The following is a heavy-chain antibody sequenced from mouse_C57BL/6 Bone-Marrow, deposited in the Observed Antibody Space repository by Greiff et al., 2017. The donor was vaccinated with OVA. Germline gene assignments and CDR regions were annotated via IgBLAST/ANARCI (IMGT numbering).Heavy chain of an antibody. CDR2: ISDGGSYT. J-gene: IGHJ3*01. V-gene: IGHV5-4*01. CDR3: AREVIYDGFPWFAY. Sequence: EVKLQESGGGLVKPGGSLKLSCAASGFTFSSYAMSWVRQTPEKRLEWVATISDGGSYTYYPDNVKGRFTISRDNAKNNLYLQMSHLKSEDTAMYYCAREVIYDGFPWFAYWGQGTLVTVSA. D-gene: IGHD2-3*01. CDR1: GFTFSSYA.